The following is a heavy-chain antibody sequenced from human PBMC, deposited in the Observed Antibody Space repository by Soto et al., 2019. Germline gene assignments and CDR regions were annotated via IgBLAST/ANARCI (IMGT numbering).Heavy chain of an antibody. D-gene: IGHD3-9*01. J-gene: IGHJ4*02. CDR1: GFTFSSYS. CDR3: VRDQDWDFDY. Sequence: EVQLVESGGGLIQPGGSLRLSCAASGFTFSSYSMNWVRQAPGKGLEWISYITRGGSSIYYADSVKGRFTISRDNAKNSLYLQMDSLGAEDTAVYYCVRDQDWDFDYWGQGTLVTVSS. CDR2: ITRGGSSI. V-gene: IGHV3-48*01.